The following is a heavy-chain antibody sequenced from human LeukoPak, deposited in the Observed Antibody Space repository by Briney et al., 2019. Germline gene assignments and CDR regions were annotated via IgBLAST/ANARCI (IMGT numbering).Heavy chain of an antibody. J-gene: IGHJ3*02. CDR3: ARETYYYDSSGYYERSHAFDI. D-gene: IGHD3-22*01. CDR2: TYASGST. CDR1: GGSISSGSYY. V-gene: IGHV4-61*02. Sequence: SQTLSLTCTVSGGSISSGSYYWSWIRQPAGKGLEWIGRTYASGSTNYNPSLKSRVTISVDTSKNQFSLKLSSVTAADTAVYYCARETYYYDSSGYYERSHAFDIWGQGTMVTVSS.